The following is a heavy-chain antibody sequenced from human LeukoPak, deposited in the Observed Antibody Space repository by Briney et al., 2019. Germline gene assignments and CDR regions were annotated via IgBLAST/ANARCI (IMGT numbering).Heavy chain of an antibody. CDR3: ARDSSSWGGFDY. D-gene: IGHD6-13*01. CDR1: GGSISSYY. V-gene: IGHV4-59*06. J-gene: IGHJ4*02. CDR2: IYYSGSA. Sequence: SETLSLTCTVSGGSISSYYWSWIRQPPGKGLEWIGYIYYSGSAYYSPSLKSRLTISVDTSKNQFSLKLSSVTAADTAVYYCARDSSSWGGFDYWGQGTLVTVSS.